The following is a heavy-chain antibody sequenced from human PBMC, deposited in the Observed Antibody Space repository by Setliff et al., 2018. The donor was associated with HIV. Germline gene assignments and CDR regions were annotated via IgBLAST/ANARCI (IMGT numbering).Heavy chain of an antibody. CDR3: ATYAGHGGGKGY. CDR2: TYSSGST. CDR1: GGSISSATYH. J-gene: IGHJ4*02. V-gene: IGHV4-61*09. Sequence: PSETLSLTCTVSGGSISSATYHYSWIRQPAGKGLDWIGQTYSSGSTKCNPSLKTRVTISVDTSKNQFSLTLSSVTAADTAMYYCATYAGHGGGKGYWGQGTLVTVSS. D-gene: IGHD2-21*01.